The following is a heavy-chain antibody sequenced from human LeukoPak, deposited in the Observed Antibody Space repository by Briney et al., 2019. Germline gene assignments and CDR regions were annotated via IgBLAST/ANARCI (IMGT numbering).Heavy chain of an antibody. V-gene: IGHV3-48*01. CDR2: ISSSSSAI. CDR3: AREKEDWQWLATSWYYYYYMDV. CDR1: GFTFSSYS. D-gene: IGHD6-19*01. J-gene: IGHJ6*03. Sequence: PGGSLRLSCAASGFTFSSYSMNWVRQAPGKGLEWVSYISSSSSAIYYADSVKGRFTISRDNAKNSLYLQMNSLRAEDTAVYYCAREKEDWQWLATSWYYYYYMDVWGKGTTVTISS.